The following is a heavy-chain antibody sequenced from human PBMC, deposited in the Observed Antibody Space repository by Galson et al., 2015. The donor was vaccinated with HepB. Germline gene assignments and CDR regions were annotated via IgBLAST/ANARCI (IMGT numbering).Heavy chain of an antibody. J-gene: IGHJ4*02. CDR3: ARALTTVTTYFPYYFDF. CDR1: GDSDSSNSAA. D-gene: IGHD4-17*01. Sequence: CAISGDSDSSNSAAWNWIRQSPSRGLEWLGRTCYRSQWYNDYAVSVKSRITINPDTSKNQFSLRLNSVTPEDTAVYYCARALTTVTTYFPYYFDFWGQGTLVTVSS. V-gene: IGHV6-1*01. CDR2: TCYRSQWYN.